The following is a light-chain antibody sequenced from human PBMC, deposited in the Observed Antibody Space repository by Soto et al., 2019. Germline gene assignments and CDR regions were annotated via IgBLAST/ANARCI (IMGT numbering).Light chain of an antibody. CDR3: QQYGTALRT. Sequence: EIVLTQSPGTLSLSPGERATLSCRASQTISSNYFAWYQQKPGQAPRLLIYGASSRATGIPDRFSGSGSGTDFTLSISRLEPEDFAVYYCQQYGTALRTFGQGTKVEIK. V-gene: IGKV3-20*01. J-gene: IGKJ1*01. CDR1: QTISSNY. CDR2: GAS.